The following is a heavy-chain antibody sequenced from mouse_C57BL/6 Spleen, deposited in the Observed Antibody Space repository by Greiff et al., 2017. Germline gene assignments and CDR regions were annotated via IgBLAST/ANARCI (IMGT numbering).Heavy chain of an antibody. CDR3: ARRDYYGSSLYYYAMDY. CDR1: GYTFTSYW. V-gene: IGHV1-64*01. Sequence: QVQLQQPGAELVKPGASVKLSCKASGYTFTSYWMHWVKQRPGQGLEWIGMIHPNSGSTNYNEKFKSKATLTVDKSSSTAYMQLSSLTSEDSAVYYCARRDYYGSSLYYYAMDYWSQGTSVTVSS. J-gene: IGHJ4*01. CDR2: IHPNSGST. D-gene: IGHD1-1*01.